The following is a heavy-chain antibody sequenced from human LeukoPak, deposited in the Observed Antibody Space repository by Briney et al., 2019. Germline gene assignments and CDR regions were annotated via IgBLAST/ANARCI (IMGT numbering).Heavy chain of an antibody. CDR3: ARVGSSWYSFDY. V-gene: IGHV1-2*02. J-gene: IGHJ4*02. CDR1: GYTFTGYY. D-gene: IGHD6-13*01. CDR2: INPNSGGT. Sequence: ASVKVSCKASGYTFTGYYMHWVRQAPGQGLEWMGWINPNSGGTNYAQKFQGRVTMTRDTSISTADMELSRLTSDDTAVYYCARVGSSWYSFDYWGQGTLVTVSS.